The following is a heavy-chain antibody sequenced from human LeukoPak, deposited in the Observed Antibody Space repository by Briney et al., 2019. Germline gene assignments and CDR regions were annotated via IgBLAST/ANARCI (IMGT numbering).Heavy chain of an antibody. CDR3: ARCAAMDDDYFDF. CDR1: GDSISSYS. V-gene: IGHV4-4*07. CDR2: IYASGST. D-gene: IGHD6-13*01. J-gene: IGHJ4*02. Sequence: SETLSLTCTVSGDSISSYSWSWIRQPAGKGLEWIGRIYASGSTICNPSLKSRVTVSVDTSKNQFSLKLSSVTAADTAVYYCARCAAMDDDYFDFWGQGTLVTVSS.